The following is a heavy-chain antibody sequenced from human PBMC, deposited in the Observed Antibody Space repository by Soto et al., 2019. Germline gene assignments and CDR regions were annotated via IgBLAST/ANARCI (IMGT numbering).Heavy chain of an antibody. D-gene: IGHD6-6*01. Sequence: GGSLRLSCAASGFTVSSNYMSWVRQAPGKGLEWVSVIYSGGSTYYADSVKGRFTISRDNSKNTLYLQMNSLRAEDTAVYYCARETIAARPGFDYWGQGTLVTVS. J-gene: IGHJ4*02. CDR3: ARETIAARPGFDY. CDR1: GFTVSSNY. CDR2: IYSGGST. V-gene: IGHV3-53*01.